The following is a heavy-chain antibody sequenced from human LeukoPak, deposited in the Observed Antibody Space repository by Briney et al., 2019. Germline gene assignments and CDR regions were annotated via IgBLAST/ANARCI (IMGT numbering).Heavy chain of an antibody. V-gene: IGHV3-30-3*01. CDR2: ISYDGSNK. Sequence: GRSLRLSCAASGFTFSSYAMHWVRQAPGKGLEWVAVISYDGSNKYYADSVKGRFTIPRDNSKNTLYLQMNSLRAEDTAVYYCARGSPGAHFDYWGQGTLVTVSS. CDR3: ARGSPGAHFDY. J-gene: IGHJ4*02. CDR1: GFTFSSYA.